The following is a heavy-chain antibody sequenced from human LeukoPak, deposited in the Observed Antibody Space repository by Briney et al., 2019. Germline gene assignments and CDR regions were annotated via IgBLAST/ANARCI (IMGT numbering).Heavy chain of an antibody. CDR2: ITSGSGDTT. Sequence: GGSLRLSCAAPGFTFRHYEMTWVRQAPGKGLEWPSFITSGSGDTTYYADSVKGRFTISRDNDKNSLSLQMNSLRAEDTAIYYCAKLFGSGYHFFHFWGRGTLVTVSS. V-gene: IGHV3-48*03. J-gene: IGHJ4*02. CDR3: AKLFGSGYHFFHF. CDR1: GFTFRHYE. D-gene: IGHD5-12*01.